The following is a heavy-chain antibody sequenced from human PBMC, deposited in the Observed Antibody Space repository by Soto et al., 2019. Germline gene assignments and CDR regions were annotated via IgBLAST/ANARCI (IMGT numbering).Heavy chain of an antibody. CDR2: FDPEDGET. D-gene: IGHD1-1*01. CDR1: GYTLTDLA. CDR3: ATRGTRWLQSPFDY. V-gene: IGHV1-24*01. Sequence: GASVKVSWKVSGYTLTDLAMHWVRQAPGKGLEWVGGFDPEDGETIYAQKFQGRVTMTEDTSTDTAYMELSSLRSEDTAVYYCATRGTRWLQSPFDYWGQGTLVTVSS. J-gene: IGHJ4*02.